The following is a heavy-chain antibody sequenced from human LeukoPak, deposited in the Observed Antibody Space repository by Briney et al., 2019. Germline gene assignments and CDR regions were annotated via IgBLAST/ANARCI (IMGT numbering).Heavy chain of an antibody. CDR2: VNRDGSET. V-gene: IGHV3-7*03. CDR1: GFALSSHW. J-gene: IGHJ6*02. Sequence: GGSLRLSCAASGFALSSHWMTWVRQVPGRGSEWVANVNRDGSETYYLDSVKGRFTISKDNAKNSLYLQMNSLRAEDTALYHCARNNGMDVWGQGTTVIVSS. CDR3: ARNNGMDV.